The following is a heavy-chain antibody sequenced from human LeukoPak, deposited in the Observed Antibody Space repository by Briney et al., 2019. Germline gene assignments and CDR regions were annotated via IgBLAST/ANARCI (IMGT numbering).Heavy chain of an antibody. CDR3: ARGYCSSTSCYMGALDAFDI. Sequence: SETLSLTCTVSGGSISSSSYYWGWIRQPPGKGLEWIGSIYYSGSTYYNPSLKSRVTISVDTSKNQFSLKLSSVTAADTAVYYCARGYCSSTSCYMGALDAFDIWGQGTMVTVSS. V-gene: IGHV4-39*01. D-gene: IGHD2-2*02. CDR1: GGSISSSSYY. CDR2: IYYSGST. J-gene: IGHJ3*02.